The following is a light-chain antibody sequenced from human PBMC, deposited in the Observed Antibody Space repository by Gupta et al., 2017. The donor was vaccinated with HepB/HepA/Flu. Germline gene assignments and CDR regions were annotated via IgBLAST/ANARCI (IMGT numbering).Light chain of an antibody. J-gene: IGLJ2*01. Sequence: QSALTQPPSASGPPGQSVPISCTGTRSEVGGYNYVSWYQQHPGKAPKLMIYEVSKRPSGVPDRFSGSKSGNTASLTVSGLQAEDEADYYCSSYAGSNNVVFGGGTKLTVL. CDR1: RSEVGGYNY. V-gene: IGLV2-8*01. CDR2: EVS. CDR3: SSYAGSNNVV.